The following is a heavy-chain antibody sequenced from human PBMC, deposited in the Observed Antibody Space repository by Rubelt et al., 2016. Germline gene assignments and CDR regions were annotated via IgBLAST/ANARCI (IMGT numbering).Heavy chain of an antibody. CDR2: IYYSGST. D-gene: IGHD6-6*01. CDR3: ARRHVAARSFWFDP. CDR1: GGSISSSSYY. J-gene: IGHJ5*02. Sequence: QVQLQESGPGLVRSSETLSLTCAVSGGSISSSSYYWGWIRQPPGKGLEWIGSIYYSGSTYYNPSLKSRVTISVDTSKNQFSLKLSSVTAADTAVYYCARRHVAARSFWFDPWGQGTLVTVSS. V-gene: IGHV4-39*07.